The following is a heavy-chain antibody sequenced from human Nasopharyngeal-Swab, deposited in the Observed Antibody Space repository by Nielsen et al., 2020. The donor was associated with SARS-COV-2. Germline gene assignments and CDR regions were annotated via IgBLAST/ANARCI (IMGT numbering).Heavy chain of an antibody. J-gene: IGHJ4*02. CDR1: GFTFSSDG. V-gene: IGHV3-30*03. CDR3: AREGIVGATDLSFDY. CDR2: ISYDGSNK. D-gene: IGHD1-26*01. Sequence: GESLKISWAASGFTFSSDGMHWGRQAPGKGLEWVAVISYDGSNKYYADSVKGRFTISRDNSKNTLYLQMNSLRAEDTAVYYCAREGIVGATDLSFDYWGQGTLVTVSS.